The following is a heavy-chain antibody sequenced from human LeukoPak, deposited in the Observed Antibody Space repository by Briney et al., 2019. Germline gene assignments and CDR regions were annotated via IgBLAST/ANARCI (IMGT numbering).Heavy chain of an antibody. V-gene: IGHV3-53*01. D-gene: IGHD3-3*01. CDR1: GFTVSSNY. CDR3: ARDRARGYYDFWSGYYNPSDY. CDR2: IYSGGST. J-gene: IGHJ4*02. Sequence: GGSLRRSCAASGFTVSSNYMSWVRQAPGKGLEWVSVIYSGGSTYYADSVKGRFTISRDNSKNTLYLQMNSLRAEDTAVYYCARDRARGYYDFWSGYYNPSDYWGQGTLVTVSS.